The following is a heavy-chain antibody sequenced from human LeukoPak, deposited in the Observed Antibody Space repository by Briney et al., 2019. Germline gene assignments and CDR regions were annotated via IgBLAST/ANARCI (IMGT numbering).Heavy chain of an antibody. Sequence: GSLRLSCAASGFPFGDYYMTWIRQAPGKGLEWVSSISSSSSYIYYADSVKGRFTISRDNAKNSLYLQMNSLRAEDTAVYYCARVLGGDYGDYATDYWGQGTLVTVSS. CDR3: ARVLGGDYGDYATDY. J-gene: IGHJ4*02. D-gene: IGHD4-17*01. CDR1: GFPFGDYY. V-gene: IGHV3-21*01. CDR2: ISSSSSYI.